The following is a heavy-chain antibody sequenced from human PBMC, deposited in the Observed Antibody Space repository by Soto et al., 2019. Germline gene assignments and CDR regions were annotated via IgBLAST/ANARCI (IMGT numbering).Heavy chain of an antibody. J-gene: IGHJ6*02. CDR1: GFTFSSYA. V-gene: IGHV3-23*01. Sequence: GGSLRLSCAASGFTFSSYAMSCVRQAPWRGRVWVSAISCSVGSTYYADSVRGRFTISRDNSKNTLYLQMKSLRAEDTAVYYCARDPPATRHGMDVWGQGTTVTVSS. CDR3: ARDPPATRHGMDV. CDR2: ISCSVGST.